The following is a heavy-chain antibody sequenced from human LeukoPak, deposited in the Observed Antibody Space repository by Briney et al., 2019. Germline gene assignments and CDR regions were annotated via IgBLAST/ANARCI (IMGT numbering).Heavy chain of an antibody. CDR3: ARPGEDSSGYLDY. CDR2: INPNSGGT. CDR1: GYTFTGYY. Sequence: GASVKVSCKASGYTFTGYYMHWVRQAPGQGLEWMGWINPNSGGTNYAQKFQGRVTMTRDTSISTADMELSRLRSDDTAVYYCARPGEDSSGYLDYWGQGTLVTVSS. D-gene: IGHD3-22*01. J-gene: IGHJ4*02. V-gene: IGHV1-2*02.